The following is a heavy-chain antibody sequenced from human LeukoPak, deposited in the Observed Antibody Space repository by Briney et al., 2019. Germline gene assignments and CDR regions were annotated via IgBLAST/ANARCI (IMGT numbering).Heavy chain of an antibody. Sequence: SQTLSLTCAISGDSVSSNSAAWNWIRQSPSRGPEWLGRTYYRSKWYNDYAVSVKSRITINPDTSKNQFSLQLNSVTPGDTAVYYCARVGALSSSCQNWFDPWGQGTLVTVSS. CDR1: GDSVSSNSAA. D-gene: IGHD6-6*01. V-gene: IGHV6-1*01. CDR2: TYYRSKWYN. J-gene: IGHJ5*02. CDR3: ARVGALSSSCQNWFDP.